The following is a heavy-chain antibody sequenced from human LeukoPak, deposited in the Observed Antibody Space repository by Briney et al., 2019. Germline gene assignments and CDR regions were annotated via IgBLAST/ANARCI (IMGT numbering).Heavy chain of an antibody. Sequence: GGSLRLSCAASGFTFSSYGMHWVRQAPGKGLGGVAFIRYDGSNKYYADYVKGRFTISRDNSKNTLNLQMNSLRAEDTAVYYCAKSYGTEIYYYYMDVWGKGTTVTVSS. CDR3: AKSYGTEIYYYYMDV. V-gene: IGHV3-30*02. CDR2: IRYDGSNK. D-gene: IGHD3-10*01. J-gene: IGHJ6*03. CDR1: GFTFSSYG.